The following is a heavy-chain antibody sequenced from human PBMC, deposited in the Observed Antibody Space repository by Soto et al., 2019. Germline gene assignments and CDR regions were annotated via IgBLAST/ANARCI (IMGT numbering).Heavy chain of an antibody. V-gene: IGHV3-74*01. CDR1: GFTFSSYW. J-gene: IGHJ3*02. CDR3: TRLSNNDSYDACDI. Sequence: GGSLRLSCAASGFTFSSYWMHWVRQAPGKGLVWVSRINSDGSSTSYADSVKGRFTISRDNAKNTLYLQMNSLRAEDTAVYYCTRLSNNDSYDACDIWGPGTMVTVSS. CDR2: INSDGSST. D-gene: IGHD2-21*02.